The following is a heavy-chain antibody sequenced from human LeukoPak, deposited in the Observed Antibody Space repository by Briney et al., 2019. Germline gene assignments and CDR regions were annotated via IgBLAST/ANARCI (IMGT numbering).Heavy chain of an antibody. Sequence: GGSLRLSCAASGIIFSDYYLTWIRQAPEKGLEWVGYISSSGSAIYYGDSVKGRFTISRDNAKNSLYLQMDSLRAEDTAVYYCATDLTGTTYDYWGQGSLVTVSS. CDR1: GIIFSDYY. D-gene: IGHD1-7*01. V-gene: IGHV3-11*04. CDR2: ISSSGSAI. CDR3: ATDLTGTTYDY. J-gene: IGHJ4*02.